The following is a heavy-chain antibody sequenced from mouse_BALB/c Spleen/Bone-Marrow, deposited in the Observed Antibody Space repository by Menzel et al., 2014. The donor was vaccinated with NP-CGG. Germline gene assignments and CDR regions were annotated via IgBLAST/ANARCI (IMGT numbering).Heavy chain of an antibody. Sequence: QVQLQQSGPELVKPGASVRISCRASGYTFTSYYIHWVKPRPGQGLEWIGWIYPGNVNTKYNEKFKGKATLTADKSSSTAYMQLSSQTSEDSAVYFCARNDYDYFDYWGQGTTLTVSS. J-gene: IGHJ2*01. CDR2: IYPGNVNT. V-gene: IGHV1S56*01. D-gene: IGHD2-4*01. CDR1: GYTFTSYY. CDR3: ARNDYDYFDY.